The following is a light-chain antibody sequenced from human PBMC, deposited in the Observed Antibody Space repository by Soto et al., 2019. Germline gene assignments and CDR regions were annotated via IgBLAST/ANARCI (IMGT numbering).Light chain of an antibody. Sequence: EIVLTQSPGTLSLSPGERATLSCRAGQTVSNNYLDWYQQKPGQAPRLLLYGASSRANGIPDRFSGSGSGTDYTHTISRLEPEEFAVNYYKQSGSFTFGQGTKLEIK. CDR1: QTVSNNY. CDR2: GAS. V-gene: IGKV3-20*01. CDR3: KQSGSFT. J-gene: IGKJ2*01.